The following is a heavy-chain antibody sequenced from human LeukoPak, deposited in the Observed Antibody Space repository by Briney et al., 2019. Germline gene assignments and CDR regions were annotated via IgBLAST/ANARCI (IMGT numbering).Heavy chain of an antibody. D-gene: IGHD3-16*01. CDR1: GFTFSSYA. CDR2: LRGNGDA. Sequence: GGSLTLSCVASGFTFSSYAMSWVRETPARGLESVSSLRGNGDAFYADSVKGRFTLSRDESRNTVYLQLNKLRVEDTAIYYCAKASWVSTADAVLWGQGTVVTVSS. V-gene: IGHV3-23*01. CDR3: AKASWVSTADAVL. J-gene: IGHJ4*02.